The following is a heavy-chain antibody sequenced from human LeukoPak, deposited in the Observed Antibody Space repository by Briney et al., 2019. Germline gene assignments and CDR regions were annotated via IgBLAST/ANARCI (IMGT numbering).Heavy chain of an antibody. CDR2: IRSTPYVETP. D-gene: IGHD3-9*01. CDR1: GLTFGDYG. V-gene: IGHV3-49*03. Sequence: GSLRLSCTASGLTFGDYGMTWFRQVPGKGLEWVCFIRSTPYVETPEYAASVKGRFSISRDDSKSIAYLQMNSLEIEDTAVYYCARGILTGGRYYFDYWGQGTLVTVSS. CDR3: ARGILTGGRYYFDY. J-gene: IGHJ4*02.